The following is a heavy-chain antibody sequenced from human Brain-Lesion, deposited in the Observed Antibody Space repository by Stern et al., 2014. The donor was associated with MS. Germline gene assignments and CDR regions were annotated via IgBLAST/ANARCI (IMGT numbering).Heavy chain of an antibody. V-gene: IGHV3-43D*03. J-gene: IGHJ4*02. CDR1: GFTFDDYA. CDR2: ITWDGGST. Sequence: VQLVESGGVVVQPGGPLRLSCAASGFTFDDYAMHWVRQAPGKGLEWVSLITWDGGSTSYTDSVKGRFSISRDNRKSFLYLQMNSLRPEDTALYYCAGGLGFWGRGTLVTVSS. CDR3: AGGLGF. D-gene: IGHD2-21*01.